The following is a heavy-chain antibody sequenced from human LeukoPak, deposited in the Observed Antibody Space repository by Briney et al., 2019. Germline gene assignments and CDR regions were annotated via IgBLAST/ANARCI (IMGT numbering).Heavy chain of an antibody. J-gene: IGHJ4*01. V-gene: IGHV1-8*03. D-gene: IGHD3-16*01. CDR1: GYTFTSYD. Sequence: GASVKVSCKASGYTFTSYDINWVRQATGQGLEWMGWMNPNSGNTGYAQKFQGRVTITRNTSISTAYMELSSLRSEDTAVYYCTRGKIGGDDFDYWGQGTQVTVSS. CDR3: TRGKIGGDDFDY. CDR2: MNPNSGNT.